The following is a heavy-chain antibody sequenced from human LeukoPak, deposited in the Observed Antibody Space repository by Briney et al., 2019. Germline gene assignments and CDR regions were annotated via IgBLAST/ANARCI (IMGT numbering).Heavy chain of an antibody. Sequence: GASVNVSCKPSGFTFTTSTLQWVRQARGQRLEWIGWIVVGCGNTNYAQNFQERVTITRDMSTSTAYMELSSLRSEDTAVYYCAKKIYSSGWLGYFDYWGQGTLVTVSS. V-gene: IGHV1-58*01. CDR3: AKKIYSSGWLGYFDY. CDR2: IVVGCGNT. J-gene: IGHJ4*02. CDR1: GFTFTTST. D-gene: IGHD6-19*01.